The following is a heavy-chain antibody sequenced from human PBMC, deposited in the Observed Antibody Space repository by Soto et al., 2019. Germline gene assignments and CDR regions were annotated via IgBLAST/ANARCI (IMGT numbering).Heavy chain of an antibody. D-gene: IGHD1-26*01. Sequence: SVKVSCKASGGTFSSYAISWVRQAPGQGLEWMGGIIPIFGTANYAQKFQGRVTITADESTSTVYMGLSSLRSEDTAMYYCARGEWEPFFDYWGQGTLVTVSS. V-gene: IGHV1-69*13. CDR1: GGTFSSYA. J-gene: IGHJ4*02. CDR3: ARGEWEPFFDY. CDR2: IIPIFGTA.